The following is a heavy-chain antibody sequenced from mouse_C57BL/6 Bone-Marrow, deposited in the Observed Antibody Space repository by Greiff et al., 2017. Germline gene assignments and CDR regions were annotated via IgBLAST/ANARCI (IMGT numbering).Heavy chain of an antibody. D-gene: IGHD2-4*01. CDR3: ATYYDYDDFDY. V-gene: IGHV1-64*01. CDR2: IHPNSGST. CDR1: GYTFTSYW. J-gene: IGHJ2*01. Sequence: QVHVKQPGAELVKPGASVKLSCKASGYTFTSYWMHWVKQRPGQGLEWIGMIHPNSGSTTYNEKFKSKATLTVDKSSSTAYMQLSSLTSEDSAVYYCATYYDYDDFDYWGQGTTLTVSS.